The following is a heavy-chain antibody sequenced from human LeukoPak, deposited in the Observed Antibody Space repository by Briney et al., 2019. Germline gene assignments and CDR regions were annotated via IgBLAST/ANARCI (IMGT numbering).Heavy chain of an antibody. Sequence: PGGSLRLSCAASGFTFSSAWMSWVRQAPRKGLEWVAQIKKQTDGRTTDYVAYTAPVKGRFTISRDDSQNTLFLQMDSLKTEDTAIYYCAWSGLKIESWGPGTLVTVSS. J-gene: IGHJ4*02. CDR1: GFTFSSAW. D-gene: IGHD3-3*01. CDR2: IKKQTDGRTT. CDR3: AWSGLKIES. V-gene: IGHV3-15*01.